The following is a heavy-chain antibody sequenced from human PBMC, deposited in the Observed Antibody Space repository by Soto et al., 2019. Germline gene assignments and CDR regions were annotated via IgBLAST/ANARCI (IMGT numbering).Heavy chain of an antibody. V-gene: IGHV3-48*01. Sequence: PGGSLRLSCAASGFTFSSYSMNWFRQAPGKGLEWVSYISSSSSTIYYADSVKGRFTISRDNAKNSLYLQMNSLRAEDTAVYYCARVSGLTYYDILTGPKGDAFDIWGQGTMVTVSS. CDR2: ISSSSSTI. CDR1: GFTFSSYS. D-gene: IGHD3-9*01. CDR3: ARVSGLTYYDILTGPKGDAFDI. J-gene: IGHJ3*02.